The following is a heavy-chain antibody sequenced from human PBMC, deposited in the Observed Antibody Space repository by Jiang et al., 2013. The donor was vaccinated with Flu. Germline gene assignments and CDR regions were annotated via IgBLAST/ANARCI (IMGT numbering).Heavy chain of an antibody. CDR1: GGSISSYY. Sequence: GPGLVKPSETLSLTCTVSGGSISSYYWSWIRQPPGKGLEWIGYIYYSGSTNYNPSLKSRVTISVDTSKNQFSLKLSSVTAADTAVYYCARVPYSSGWHNNWFDPWGQGTLVTVSS. CDR2: IYYSGST. V-gene: IGHV4-59*01. CDR3: ARVPYSSGWHNNWFDP. D-gene: IGHD6-19*01. J-gene: IGHJ5*02.